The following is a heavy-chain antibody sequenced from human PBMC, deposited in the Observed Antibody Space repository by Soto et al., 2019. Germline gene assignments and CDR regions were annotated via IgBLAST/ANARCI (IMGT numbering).Heavy chain of an antibody. J-gene: IGHJ4*02. CDR3: ARDYYDSSGLFDY. Sequence: QVQLVESGGGVVQPGRSLRLSCAASGFTFSSYGMHWVRQAPGKGLEWVAVIWYDGSNKYYADSVKSRFTISRDNSKNTLYLQMNSLSAEDTAVYYCARDYYDSSGLFDYWGQGTLVTVSS. D-gene: IGHD3-22*01. CDR2: IWYDGSNK. CDR1: GFTFSSYG. V-gene: IGHV3-33*01.